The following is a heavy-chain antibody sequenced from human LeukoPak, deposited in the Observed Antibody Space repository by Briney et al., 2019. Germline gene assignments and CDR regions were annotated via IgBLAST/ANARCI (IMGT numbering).Heavy chain of an antibody. CDR2: INAGNGNT. D-gene: IGHD5-12*01. V-gene: IGHV1-3*01. J-gene: IGHJ5*02. CDR1: GYTFTSYA. Sequence: ASVKVSCKASGYTFTSYAMHWVRQAPGQRLEWMGGINAGNGNTKYSQKFQGRVTITRDTSASTAYMELSSLRSEDTAVYYCARPADIVATIPWFDPWGQGTLVTVSS. CDR3: ARPADIVATIPWFDP.